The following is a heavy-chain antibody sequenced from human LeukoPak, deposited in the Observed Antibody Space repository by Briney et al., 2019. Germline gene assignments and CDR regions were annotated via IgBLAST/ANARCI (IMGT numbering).Heavy chain of an antibody. Sequence: SETLSLTCAVYGGSFSGYYWSWIRQPPGKELEWIGEINHSGSTNYNPSLKSRVTISVDTSKNQFSLKLSSVTAADTAVYYCARGLYYGYNYWGQGTLVTVSS. D-gene: IGHD5-24*01. CDR3: ARGLYYGYNY. CDR2: INHSGST. V-gene: IGHV4-34*01. J-gene: IGHJ4*02. CDR1: GGSFSGYY.